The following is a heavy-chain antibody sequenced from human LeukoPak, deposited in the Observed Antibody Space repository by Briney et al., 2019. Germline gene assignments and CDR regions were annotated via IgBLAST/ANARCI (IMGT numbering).Heavy chain of an antibody. CDR3: AREGDCSSTSCYVLDY. Sequence: GGSLRLSCAASGFTFSSYEMNWVRQAPGKGLEWVSYISSSGSTIYYADSVKGRFTISRDNAKNSLYLQMNSLRAEDTAVYYCAREGDCSSTSCYVLDYWGQGALVTVPS. J-gene: IGHJ4*02. CDR1: GFTFSSYE. D-gene: IGHD2-2*01. CDR2: ISSSGSTI. V-gene: IGHV3-48*03.